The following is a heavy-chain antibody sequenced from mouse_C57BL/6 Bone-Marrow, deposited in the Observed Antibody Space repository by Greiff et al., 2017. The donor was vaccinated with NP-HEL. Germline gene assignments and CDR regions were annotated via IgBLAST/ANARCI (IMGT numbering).Heavy chain of an antibody. CDR3: ARGYGGPMDY. D-gene: IGHD1-2*01. CDR1: GYTFTNYW. J-gene: IGHJ4*01. Sequence: QVQLQQSGAELVRPGTSVKMSCKASGYTFTNYWIGWAKQRPGHGLEWIGDIYPGGGYTNYNEKFKGKATLTADKSSSTAYMQFSSLTSEDSAIYYCARGYGGPMDYWGQGTSVTVSS. CDR2: IYPGGGYT. V-gene: IGHV1-63*01.